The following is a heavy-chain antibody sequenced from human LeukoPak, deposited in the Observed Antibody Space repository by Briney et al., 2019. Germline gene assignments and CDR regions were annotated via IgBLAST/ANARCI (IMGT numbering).Heavy chain of an antibody. D-gene: IGHD1-20*01. J-gene: IGHJ5*02. V-gene: IGHV4-38-2*02. CDR3: ATRYNWNWFDP. CDR2: IYHSGST. Sequence: SETLSLTCTVSGYSISSGYYWGWIRQPPGKGLEWIGSIYHSGSTYYNPSLKSRVTISVDTSKNQFSLKLSSVTAADTAVYYCATRYNWNWFDPWGQGTLVTVSS. CDR1: GYSISSGYY.